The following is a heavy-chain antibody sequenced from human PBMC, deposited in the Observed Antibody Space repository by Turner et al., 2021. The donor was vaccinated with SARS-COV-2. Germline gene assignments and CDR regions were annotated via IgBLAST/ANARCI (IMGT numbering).Heavy chain of an antibody. CDR1: GGSISSSSYY. CDR2: IYYSGST. D-gene: IGHD3-22*01. Sequence: QLQLQESGPGLVKPSEPLSLTCTVSGGSISSSSYYWGWIRQPPGKGLEWIGSIYYSGSTYYNPSLKSRGTISVDTSKNQFSLKLSSVTAADTAVYYCARHKGDYDSSELLGWGQGTLVTVSS. J-gene: IGHJ4*02. V-gene: IGHV4-39*01. CDR3: ARHKGDYDSSELLG.